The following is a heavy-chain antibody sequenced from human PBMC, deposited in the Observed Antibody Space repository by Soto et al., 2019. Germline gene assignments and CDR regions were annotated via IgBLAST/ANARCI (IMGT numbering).Heavy chain of an antibody. CDR3: AKAAQGYCTNGVCYTVGPLDY. V-gene: IGHV3-23*01. CDR1: GFTFSSYA. D-gene: IGHD2-8*01. CDR2: ISGSGGST. J-gene: IGHJ4*02. Sequence: GWSLRLSCAASGFTFSSYAMSWVRQAPGKGLEWVSAISGSGGSTYYADSVKGRFTISRDNSKNTLYLQMNSLRAEDTAVYYCAKAAQGYCTNGVCYTVGPLDYCGQGTLVTVSS.